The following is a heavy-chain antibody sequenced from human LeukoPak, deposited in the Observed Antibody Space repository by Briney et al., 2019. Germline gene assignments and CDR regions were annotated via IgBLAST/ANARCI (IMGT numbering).Heavy chain of an antibody. CDR1: GYTFTSYD. D-gene: IGHD4-17*01. J-gene: IGHJ4*02. Sequence: ASVKVSCKASGYTFTSYDINWVRQTTGQGLEWMGWMNPNSGNAGYAQKFQGRVSLTRNTSISTAYMELSSLRSEDTAVYYCARGAWSPVTTPDYWGQGTLVTVSS. V-gene: IGHV1-8*01. CDR2: MNPNSGNA. CDR3: ARGAWSPVTTPDY.